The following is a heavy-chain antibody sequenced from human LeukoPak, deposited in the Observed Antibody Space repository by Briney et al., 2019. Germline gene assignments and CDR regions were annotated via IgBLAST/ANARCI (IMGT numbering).Heavy chain of an antibody. J-gene: IGHJ5*02. CDR3: AKDPWFDP. CDR1: GFTFSNYA. Sequence: GGSLRLSCAASGFTFSNYAMSWVRQAPGKGLEWVSTISGSGDNTYYTDSVKGRFTISRDNSKNTLYLQMNSLRAEDTAVYSCAKDPWFDPWGQGTLVAVSS. CDR2: ISGSGDNT. V-gene: IGHV3-23*01.